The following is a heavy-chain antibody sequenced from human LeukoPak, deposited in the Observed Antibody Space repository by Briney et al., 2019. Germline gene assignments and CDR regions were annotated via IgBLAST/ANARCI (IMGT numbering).Heavy chain of an antibody. V-gene: IGHV3-11*01. D-gene: IGHD4-23*01. CDR3: ARRMMVDYGGADY. J-gene: IGHJ4*02. CDR1: GFTFSSFD. Sequence: PGGSLRLSCAASGFTFSSFDMHWVRQAPGKGLEWVSYISSGDTTIYYADSVKGRFTISRDNAKNSLYLQMNSLRAEDTAVYYCARRMMVDYGGADYWGQGTLVTVSS. CDR2: ISSGDTTI.